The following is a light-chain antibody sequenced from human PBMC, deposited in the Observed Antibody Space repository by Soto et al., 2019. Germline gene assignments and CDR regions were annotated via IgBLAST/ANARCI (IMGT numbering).Light chain of an antibody. J-gene: IGLJ2*01. Sequence: QLVLTQSPSASASLGASVKLTCTLSSGHSSYAIAWHQQQPEKGPRYLMKLDSDGSHTKGDAIPDRFSGSSSGAERYLTISSLQSDDEADYYCQTWGTGIHLVFGGGTKLTVL. V-gene: IGLV4-69*01. CDR2: LDSDGSH. CDR1: SGHSSYA. CDR3: QTWGTGIHLV.